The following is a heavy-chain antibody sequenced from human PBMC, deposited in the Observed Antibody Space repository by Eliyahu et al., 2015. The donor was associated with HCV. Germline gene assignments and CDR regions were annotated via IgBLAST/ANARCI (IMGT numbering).Heavy chain of an antibody. V-gene: IGHV3-48*02. CDR2: ITSDSTNI. J-gene: IGHJ2*01. CDR1: XFTFXFFS. D-gene: IGHD3-9*01. Sequence: EEQLVESGGGLAQPGGSVRLSCAASXFTFXFFSMNWVRQAPGKGLEWLSYITSDSTNIFYADSVKGRFTISRDNANNSLYLQMNSLRDEDTAVYYCARGLDYDFLTGYYRQGYWSFDLWGRGTLVTVSS. CDR3: ARGLDYDFLTGYYRQGYWSFDL.